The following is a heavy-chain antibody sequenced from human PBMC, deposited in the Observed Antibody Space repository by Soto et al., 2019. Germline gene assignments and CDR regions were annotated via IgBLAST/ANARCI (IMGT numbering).Heavy chain of an antibody. CDR1: GCTISSEDYY. J-gene: IGHJ5*02. D-gene: IGHD3-16*01. CDR2: MFYVGAT. CDR3: ARVVRFCGSEARRGRNWFDP. Sequence: KPSETLSLSCSAFGCTISSEDYYWGWIRQPQGKGLEWVGYMFYVGATYYNPSLKSRVTISVDTSKNQFSLKLNSVTAADTAVYHCARVVRFCGSEARRGRNWFDPWGQGTLVTVSS. V-gene: IGHV4-30-4*01.